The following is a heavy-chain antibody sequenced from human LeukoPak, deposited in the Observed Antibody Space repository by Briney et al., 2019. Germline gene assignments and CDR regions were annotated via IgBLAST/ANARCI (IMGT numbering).Heavy chain of an antibody. J-gene: IGHJ4*02. Sequence: GGSLRLSCAASGFTFSSYSMNWVRQAPGKGLEWVSSISSSSSYIYYADSVKGRFTISRDNAKNSLYLQMNSLRAEDTAVYYCAKDRAQRITMVRGVPDYWGQGTLVTVSS. CDR3: AKDRAQRITMVRGVPDY. CDR2: ISSSSSYI. D-gene: IGHD3-10*01. V-gene: IGHV3-21*01. CDR1: GFTFSSYS.